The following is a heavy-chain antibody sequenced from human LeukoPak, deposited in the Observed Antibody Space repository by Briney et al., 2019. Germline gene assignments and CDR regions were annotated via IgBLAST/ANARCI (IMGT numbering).Heavy chain of an antibody. Sequence: SETLSLTCTVSGGSISSGDYYWSWIRQPPGKGLEWIGYIYYSGSTYYNPSLKSRVTISVDTSKNQFSLKLSSVTAADTAVYYCARGKIGYCSSTSCYGAFDYWGQGTLVTVSS. J-gene: IGHJ4*02. V-gene: IGHV4-30-4*08. CDR2: IYYSGST. D-gene: IGHD2-2*01. CDR3: ARGKIGYCSSTSCYGAFDY. CDR1: GGSISSGDYY.